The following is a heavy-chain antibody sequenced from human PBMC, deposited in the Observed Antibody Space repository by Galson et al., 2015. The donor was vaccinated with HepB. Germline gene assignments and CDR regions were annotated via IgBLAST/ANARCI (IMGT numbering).Heavy chain of an antibody. D-gene: IGHD6-13*01. CDR3: ARDTYSSSWSVDY. CDR1: GFTFSSYA. J-gene: IGHJ4*02. V-gene: IGHV3-30-3*01. Sequence: SLRLSCAASGFTFSSYAMHWVRQAPGKGLEWVAVISYDGSNKYYADSVKGRFTISRDNSKNTLYLQMNSLRAEDTAVYYCARDTYSSSWSVDYWDQGTLVTVSS. CDR2: ISYDGSNK.